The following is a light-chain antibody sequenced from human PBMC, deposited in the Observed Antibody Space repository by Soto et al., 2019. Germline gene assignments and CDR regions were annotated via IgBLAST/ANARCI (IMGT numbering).Light chain of an antibody. CDR1: RSINTW. V-gene: IGKV1-5*01. Sequence: DIQMTQSHSTLSASVGDRVTITCRASRSINTWLAWYQQKPGKAPQVLIYDASSLQSGVPSRFSGSGSGTDFTLTISSLQPEDFATYYCQQCYSTQWTFGQGTKVDIK. CDR3: QQCYSTQWT. J-gene: IGKJ1*01. CDR2: DAS.